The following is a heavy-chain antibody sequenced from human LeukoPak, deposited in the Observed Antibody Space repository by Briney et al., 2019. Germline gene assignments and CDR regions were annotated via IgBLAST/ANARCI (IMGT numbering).Heavy chain of an antibody. V-gene: IGHV3-23*01. CDR1: RFTFSSYA. J-gene: IGHJ4*02. D-gene: IGHD6-13*01. CDR2: ISGSGGST. Sequence: GGSLRLSCAASRFTFSSYAMSWVRQAPGKGLEWVSAISGSGGSTYYADSVKGRFTISRDDSKNTLYLQMNSLKTEDTAVYYCTTDGGLPAAAPMNYWGQGTLVTVSS. CDR3: TTDGGLPAAAPMNY.